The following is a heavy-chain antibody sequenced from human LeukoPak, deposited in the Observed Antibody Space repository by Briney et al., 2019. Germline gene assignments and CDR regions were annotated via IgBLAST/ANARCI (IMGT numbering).Heavy chain of an antibody. CDR3: ASQIVGATKYYFDY. CDR1: GGSISDYY. CDR2: FSNSGTT. D-gene: IGHD1-26*01. J-gene: IGHJ4*02. Sequence: SETLSLTCTVSGGSISDYYWSWIRQPPGKGLEWIGYFSNSGTTNQNPSLKSRVTMSVDTSKNQFSLKLSSVTAADTAVYYCASQIVGATKYYFDYWGQVTLVTVSS. V-gene: IGHV4-59*08.